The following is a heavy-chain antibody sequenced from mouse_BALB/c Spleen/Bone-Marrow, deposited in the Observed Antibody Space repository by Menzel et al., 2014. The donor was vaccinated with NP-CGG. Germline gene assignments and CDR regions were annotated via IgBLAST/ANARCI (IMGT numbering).Heavy chain of an antibody. V-gene: IGHV1-69*02. CDR1: GYTFTSYW. Sequence: QVQLKQSGAELVRPGASVKLSCKTSGYTFTSYWINWVKQRPGQGLEWIGNIYPSDNYTNYNQKFKDKATLTVDISSTTAYMQLSSPTSEDSAVYYCTRTYEYFDYWGQAPLSQSPQ. CDR2: IYPSDNYT. D-gene: IGHD2-3*01. J-gene: IGHJ2*01. CDR3: TRTYEYFDY.